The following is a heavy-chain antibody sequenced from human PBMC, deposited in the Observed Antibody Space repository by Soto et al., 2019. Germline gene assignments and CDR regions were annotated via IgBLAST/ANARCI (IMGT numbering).Heavy chain of an antibody. CDR3: ASRMVVVAALGP. Sequence: ASVKVSCKASGYTFTSYAMHWVRQAPGQRLEWMGWINAGNGNTKYSQKFQGRVTITRDTSASTAYMELSSLRSEDTAVYYCASRMVVVAALGPWGQGTLGTRSS. D-gene: IGHD2-15*01. CDR1: GYTFTSYA. V-gene: IGHV1-3*01. CDR2: INAGNGNT. J-gene: IGHJ5*02.